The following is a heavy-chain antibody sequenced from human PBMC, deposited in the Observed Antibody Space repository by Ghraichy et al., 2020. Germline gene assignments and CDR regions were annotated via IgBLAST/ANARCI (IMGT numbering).Heavy chain of an antibody. CDR2: IYFSGYT. D-gene: IGHD3-16*01. CDR3: SRDYDNDSFDM. V-gene: IGHV4-59*01. CDR1: GGSLNNYY. Sequence: SQTLSLTCTVSGGSLNNYYWNWIRQPPGKGLVWIASIYFSGYTNYNPSLKSRVTISMDTSKGQFSLKMTSVTSADTAVYYCSRDYDNDSFDMLGQGTMVTVSS. J-gene: IGHJ3*02.